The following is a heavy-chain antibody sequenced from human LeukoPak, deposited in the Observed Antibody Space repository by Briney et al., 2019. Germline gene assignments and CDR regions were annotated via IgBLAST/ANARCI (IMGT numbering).Heavy chain of an antibody. Sequence: ASVKVSCKASGYTFTSYGISWVRQATGQGLEWMGWISAYNGNTNYAQKLQGRVTMTTDTSTSTAYMELRSLRSDDTAVYYCARGERRYDILTDMDVWGKGTTVTVSS. CDR1: GYTFTSYG. CDR3: ARGERRYDILTDMDV. V-gene: IGHV1-18*01. J-gene: IGHJ6*03. CDR2: ISAYNGNT. D-gene: IGHD3-9*01.